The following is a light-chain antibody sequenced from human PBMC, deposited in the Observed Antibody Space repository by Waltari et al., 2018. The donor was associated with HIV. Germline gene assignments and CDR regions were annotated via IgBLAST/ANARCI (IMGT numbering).Light chain of an antibody. V-gene: IGKV3-11*01. CDR3: QQRSQWPPIT. CDR1: QSVFSY. CDR2: DAS. J-gene: IGKJ5*01. Sequence: DIVLTQSPATLSLSPGERATLSCRASQSVFSYLAWYQQKPGQAPRLVIYDASKRAAGMPARFSGRGSGTDFTLTISSLEPEDFAVYYCQQRSQWPPITFGQGTRLEIK.